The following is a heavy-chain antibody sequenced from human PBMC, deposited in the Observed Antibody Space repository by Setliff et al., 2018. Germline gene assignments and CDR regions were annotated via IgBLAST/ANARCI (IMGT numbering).Heavy chain of an antibody. CDR1: GFTVSSNE. V-gene: IGHV3-66*01. CDR3: AKDDASSN. Sequence: GGSLRLSCAASGFTVSSNETSWVRQAPGKGLEWVSSIGGGSTYYADSREGRFIIPRDNSKNTVYLQMNSLRAEDTAVYYCAKDDASSNWGQGTLVTVSS. J-gene: IGHJ4*02. D-gene: IGHD2-8*01. CDR2: IGGGST.